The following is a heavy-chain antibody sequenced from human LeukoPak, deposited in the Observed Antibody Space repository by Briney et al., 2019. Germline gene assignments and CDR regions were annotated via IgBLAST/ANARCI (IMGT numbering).Heavy chain of an antibody. Sequence: ASVKVSCKASGYTFTSYYMHWVRQAPGQGLEWMGIINPSGGSTSYAQKFQGRVTMTRDTSTSTVYMELSSLRSEDTAVYYCARDRYYYDSSGYIRGISFDYWGQRTLVTVSS. CDR1: GYTFTSYY. D-gene: IGHD3-22*01. CDR2: INPSGGST. J-gene: IGHJ4*02. V-gene: IGHV1-46*01. CDR3: ARDRYYYDSSGYIRGISFDY.